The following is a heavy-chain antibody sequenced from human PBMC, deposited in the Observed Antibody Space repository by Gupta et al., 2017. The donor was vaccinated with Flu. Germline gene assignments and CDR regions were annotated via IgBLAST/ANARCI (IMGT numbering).Heavy chain of an antibody. CDR1: GFTLSDNW. CDR3: VRDRRPIVGPSPD. Sequence: EVQLVESGGGLVQPGGSLRLSCAASGFTLSDNWLHWVRQPPGKGLVWVSHINSDGSNTKDADSVKGRFTISRDNAKNTLYLQMNSLRAEDTAVYYCVRDRRPIVGPSPDWGQGTLVTVSS. V-gene: IGHV3-74*01. D-gene: IGHD1-26*01. CDR2: INSDGSNT. J-gene: IGHJ4*02.